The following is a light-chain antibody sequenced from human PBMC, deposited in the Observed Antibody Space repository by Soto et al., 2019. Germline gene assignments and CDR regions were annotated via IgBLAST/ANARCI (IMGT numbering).Light chain of an antibody. CDR3: QQYGNSPIT. V-gene: IGKV3-20*01. J-gene: IGKJ5*01. CDR1: QSVSSSY. Sequence: EIVLTQSPGTLSLSPGERATLSCRASQSVSSSYLAWSQQKPGQAPRLLIYGTSSRATGIPDRFSGSGSGTDITLTISRLEPEDFAVYYCQQYGNSPITFGQVTRLEIK. CDR2: GTS.